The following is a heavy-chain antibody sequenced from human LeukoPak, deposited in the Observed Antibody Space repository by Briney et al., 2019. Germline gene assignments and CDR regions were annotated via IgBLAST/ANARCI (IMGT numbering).Heavy chain of an antibody. CDR2: IYYSGST. CDR3: ASLNMAYSLDY. Sequence: SETLSLTCTVSGGSISSYYWSWIRQPPGEGLEWIGYIYYSGSTNYNPSLKSRVTISVDTSKNQFSLKLSSVTAADTAVYYCASLNMAYSLDYWGQGTLVTVSS. V-gene: IGHV4-59*01. J-gene: IGHJ4*02. D-gene: IGHD2-15*01. CDR1: GGSISSYY.